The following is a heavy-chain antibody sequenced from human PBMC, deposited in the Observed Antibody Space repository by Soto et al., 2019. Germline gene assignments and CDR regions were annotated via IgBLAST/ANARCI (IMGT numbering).Heavy chain of an antibody. CDR1: GFSLRSDRSA. D-gene: IGHD5-18*01. Sequence: SGHTLVNPTQTLTLTCTFSGFSLRSDRSAVGWIRQPTGKTLELLTLIYWDDDKRYSQSLKSRLTITKFTSKNQVVLTMTNIRTLATARYNCAHQSLLDTLMVTRNYFDSWGQGTPVTVSS. CDR3: AHQSLLDTLMVTRNYFDS. J-gene: IGHJ4*02. CDR2: IYWDDDK. V-gene: IGHV2-5*02.